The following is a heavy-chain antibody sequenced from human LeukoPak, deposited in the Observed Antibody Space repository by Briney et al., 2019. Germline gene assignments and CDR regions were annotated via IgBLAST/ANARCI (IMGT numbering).Heavy chain of an antibody. CDR3: AKWRYYDSSGYYLRDPEAYFDY. V-gene: IGHV3-23*01. J-gene: IGHJ4*02. CDR1: GFTFSDYY. CDR2: ISGSGGST. Sequence: PGGSLRLSCAASGFTFSDYYMSWIRQAPGKGLEWVSAISGSGGSTYCADSVKGRFTISRDNSKNTLYLQMNSLRAEDTAVYYCAKWRYYDSSGYYLRDPEAYFDYWGQGTLVTVSS. D-gene: IGHD3-22*01.